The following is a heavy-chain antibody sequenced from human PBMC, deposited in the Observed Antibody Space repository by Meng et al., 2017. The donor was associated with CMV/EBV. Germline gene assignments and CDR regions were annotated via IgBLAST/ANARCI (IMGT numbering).Heavy chain of an antibody. CDR2: IYYSGST. CDR3: ARVGGHYDFWCGYAQLGYFDY. D-gene: IGHD3-3*01. CDR1: GGSISSYY. V-gene: IGHV4-59*01. J-gene: IGHJ4*02. Sequence: SETLSLTCTVSGGSISSYYWSWIRQPPGKGLEWIGYIYYSGSTNYNPSLKSRVTISVDTSKNQFSLKLSSVTAADTAVYYCARVGGHYDFWCGYAQLGYFDYWGQGTLVTVSS.